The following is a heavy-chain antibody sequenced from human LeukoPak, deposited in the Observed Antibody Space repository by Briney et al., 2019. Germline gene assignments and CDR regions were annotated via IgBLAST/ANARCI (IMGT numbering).Heavy chain of an antibody. CDR1: GFTFSSFE. J-gene: IGHJ3*02. CDR2: INPAGNIL. V-gene: IGHV3-48*03. Sequence: PGGSLRPSCAASGFTFSSFEMNWVRQAPGKGLEWISYINPAGNILYYSDSVKGRFTISRDNAKSSLFLQMHSLRAEDTAVYYCARDDSPHDLGKHAFDIWGQGTMVTVSS. CDR3: ARDDSPHDLGKHAFDI. D-gene: IGHD3-22*01.